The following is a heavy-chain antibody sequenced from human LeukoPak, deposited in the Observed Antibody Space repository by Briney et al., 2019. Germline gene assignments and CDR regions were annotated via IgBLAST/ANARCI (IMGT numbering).Heavy chain of an antibody. Sequence: KAGGSLRLSCAASGFTFSSYSMNWVRQAPGKGLEWVSSISSSSSYIYYADSVKGRFTISRDNAKNSLHLQMNSLRAEDTAVYYCARNPIYSGYDRAIDPWGQGTLVTVSS. CDR1: GFTFSSYS. V-gene: IGHV3-21*01. CDR2: ISSSSSYI. CDR3: ARNPIYSGYDRAIDP. D-gene: IGHD5-12*01. J-gene: IGHJ5*02.